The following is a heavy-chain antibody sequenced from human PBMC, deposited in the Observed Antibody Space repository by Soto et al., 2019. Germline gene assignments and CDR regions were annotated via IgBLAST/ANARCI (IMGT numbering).Heavy chain of an antibody. Sequence: ASVKVSCKASGYSFTGYYMHWVRQAPGQGLGWMGWINPNSGGTKYAQKFQGWVTMTRDTSISTAYMELSRLRSDDTAVYYCAREWIGFCSGGSCLELGYFDYWGQGTLVTVSS. V-gene: IGHV1-2*04. CDR3: AREWIGFCSGGSCLELGYFDY. CDR2: INPNSGGT. D-gene: IGHD2-15*01. CDR1: GYSFTGYY. J-gene: IGHJ4*02.